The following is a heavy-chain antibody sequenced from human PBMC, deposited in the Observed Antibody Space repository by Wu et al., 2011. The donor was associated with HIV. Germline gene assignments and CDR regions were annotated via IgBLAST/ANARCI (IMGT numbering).Heavy chain of an antibody. CDR2: ISAYNGDT. Sequence: EVKKPGASVKVSCKTSGYTFSNYGIHWVRQAPGQGLEWMGWISAYNGDTSYAQKLQVRVTMTTDTSTSTAYMELRSLRSDDTAAYFCSRGTPSNPPYYFDYWGQGTLVTVSS. V-gene: IGHV1-18*01. J-gene: IGHJ4*02. CDR3: SRGTPSNPPYYFDY. D-gene: IGHD3-10*01. CDR1: GYTFSNYG.